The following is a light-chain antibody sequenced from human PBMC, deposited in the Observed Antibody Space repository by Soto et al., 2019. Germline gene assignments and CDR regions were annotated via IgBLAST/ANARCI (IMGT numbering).Light chain of an antibody. CDR1: RSVSNY. J-gene: IGKJ1*01. Sequence: IHSTQSPSSLSSSVGDRVTITCLASRSVSNYLSWYQQKPGKAPKLLIYVASSLQSGVPSRFSGSRSGKDLTITIRSMQPEDFETHYCKKSKSIKLKFGQGTKV. V-gene: IGKV1-39*01. CDR3: KKSKSIKLK. CDR2: VAS.